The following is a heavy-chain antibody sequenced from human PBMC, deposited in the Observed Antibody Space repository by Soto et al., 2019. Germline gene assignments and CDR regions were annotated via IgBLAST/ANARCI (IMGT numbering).Heavy chain of an antibody. D-gene: IGHD3-10*01. CDR2: ISSSSSYI. J-gene: IGHJ4*02. V-gene: IGHV3-21*01. Sequence: EVQLVESGGGLVKPGGSLRLSCAASGFTFSSYSMNWVRQAPGKGLEWVSSISSSSSYIYYADSVKGRCTISRDNAKKSLYLQINSLGAEDTAVYYCARETVSMVRGVIMGQFDYWGQGTLVTLSS. CDR3: ARETVSMVRGVIMGQFDY. CDR1: GFTFSSYS.